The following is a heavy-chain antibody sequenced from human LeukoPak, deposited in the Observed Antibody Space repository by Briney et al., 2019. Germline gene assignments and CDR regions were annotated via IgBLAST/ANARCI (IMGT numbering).Heavy chain of an antibody. CDR2: IHTSGST. D-gene: IGHD3-10*01. J-gene: IGHJ4*02. CDR1: GGSISSYY. CDR3: ARLSFYGSGSYYFDY. V-gene: IGHV4-4*07. Sequence: SETLSLTCTVSGGSISSYYWTWIRQPAGKGLEWIGRIHTSGSTNHNPSLKSRVTMSVDTSNNQFSLKLSSVTAADTAVYYCARLSFYGSGSYYFDYWGQETLVTVSS.